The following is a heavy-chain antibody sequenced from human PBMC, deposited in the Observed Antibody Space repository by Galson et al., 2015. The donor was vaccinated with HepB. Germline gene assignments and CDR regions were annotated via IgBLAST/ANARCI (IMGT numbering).Heavy chain of an antibody. CDR2: IKGKTDGGTT. V-gene: IGHV3-15*01. CDR3: TTGTPPRLRYFDWIKGGIYYYYGMDV. D-gene: IGHD3-9*01. Sequence: SLRLSCAASGFTFSNAWMSWVRQAPGKGLEWVGGIKGKTDGGTTDYAAPVKGRFTISRDDSKNTLYLQMNSLKTEDTAVYYCTTGTPPRLRYFDWIKGGIYYYYGMDVWGQGTTVTVSS. J-gene: IGHJ6*02. CDR1: GFTFSNAW.